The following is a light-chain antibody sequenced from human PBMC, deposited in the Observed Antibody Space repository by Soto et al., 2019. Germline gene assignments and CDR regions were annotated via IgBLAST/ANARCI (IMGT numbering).Light chain of an antibody. CDR3: QSYDSSLSGVV. CDR2: SDN. CDR1: SSNIGADYD. V-gene: IGLV1-40*01. J-gene: IGLJ2*01. Sequence: QSVLTQPPSVSGAPGQRIAISCSGSSSNIGADYDVHWYQHLPETAPKLVIYSDNNRPSGVPDRFSGSKSDASASLAITGLQAEDEADYYCQSYDSSLSGVVFGGGTKLTVL.